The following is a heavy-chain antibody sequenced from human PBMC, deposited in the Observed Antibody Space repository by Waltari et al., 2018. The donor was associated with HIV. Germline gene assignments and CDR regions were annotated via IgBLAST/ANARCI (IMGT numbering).Heavy chain of an antibody. J-gene: IGHJ6*02. Sequence: SSQIGISFYTPSLKSRVTISVDRSKNQLSLNLTSVTAADTGMYFCARGDPDYGMDVWGQGTTVTVS. CDR2: SSQIGIS. CDR3: ARGDPDYGMDV. V-gene: IGHV4-30-2*01. D-gene: IGHD2-21*02.